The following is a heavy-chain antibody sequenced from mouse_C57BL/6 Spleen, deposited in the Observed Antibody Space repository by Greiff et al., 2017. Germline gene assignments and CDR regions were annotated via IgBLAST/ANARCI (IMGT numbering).Heavy chain of an antibody. CDR3: ARSYGKRDAMDY. Sequence: QVQLQQPGAELVKPGASVKLSCKASGYTFTRYWMHWVKQRPGQGLEWIGMIHPHSGSTNYNEKFKSKATLTVDKSSSTAYMQLSSLTSEDSAVYYCARSYGKRDAMDYWGQGTSVTVSS. J-gene: IGHJ4*01. V-gene: IGHV1-64*01. D-gene: IGHD2-1*01. CDR2: IHPHSGST. CDR1: GYTFTRYW.